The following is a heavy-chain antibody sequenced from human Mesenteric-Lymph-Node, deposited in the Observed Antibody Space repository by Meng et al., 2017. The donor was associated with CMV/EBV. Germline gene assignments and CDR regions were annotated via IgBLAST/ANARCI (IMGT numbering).Heavy chain of an antibody. CDR3: ARTVPYFGVNYGMDV. D-gene: IGHD3-3*01. J-gene: IGHJ6*02. CDR2: IDPSGGST. V-gene: IGHV1-46*01. CDR1: GYTLSSYY. Sequence: ASVKVSCKAPGYTLSSYYIHWVRQAPGQGLEWLGIIDPSGGSTNYAQKFQGRVTMTRDTSTSTVYMELSSLTSEDTAVYYCARTVPYFGVNYGMDVWGQGTTVTVSS.